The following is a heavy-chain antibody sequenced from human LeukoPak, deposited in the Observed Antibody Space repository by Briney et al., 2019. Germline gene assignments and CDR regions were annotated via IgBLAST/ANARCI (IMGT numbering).Heavy chain of an antibody. V-gene: IGHV4-61*01. J-gene: IGHJ4*02. CDR2: IYYSGST. CDR3: ARTIYGDPFDY. Sequence: PSETLSLTCTVSGGSVSSGIYYWSWIRQPPGKGLEWIGYIYYSGSTNYNPSLKSRVTISVDTSKNQFSLKLSSVTAADTAVYYCARTIYGDPFDYWGQGTLVTVSS. D-gene: IGHD4-17*01. CDR1: GGSVSSGIYY.